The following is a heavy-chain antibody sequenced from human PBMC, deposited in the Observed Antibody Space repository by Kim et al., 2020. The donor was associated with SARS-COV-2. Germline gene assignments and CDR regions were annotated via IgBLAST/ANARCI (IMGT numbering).Heavy chain of an antibody. CDR3: TRDVKYSSSSRYYFDY. D-gene: IGHD6-6*01. V-gene: IGHV3-49*02. J-gene: IGHJ4*02. Sequence: SVKGRCTISRDDSKSIAYLQMNSLKTEDTAVYYCTRDVKYSSSSRYYFDYWGQGTLVTVSS.